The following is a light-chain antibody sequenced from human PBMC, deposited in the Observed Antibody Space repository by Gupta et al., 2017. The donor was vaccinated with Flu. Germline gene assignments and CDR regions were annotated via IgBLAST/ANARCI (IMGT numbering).Light chain of an antibody. CDR1: QSVYSSY. Sequence: EIVLTQSPGTLSLSPGERATLSCRASQSVYSSYLAWYQQKPGQAPRLLIYGASGRATGIPDRFRCSGSGTDFTLIISRLEPEDFAVYYCQQSGSSPWTFGQGTKVEIK. CDR3: QQSGSSPWT. V-gene: IGKV3-20*01. CDR2: GAS. J-gene: IGKJ1*01.